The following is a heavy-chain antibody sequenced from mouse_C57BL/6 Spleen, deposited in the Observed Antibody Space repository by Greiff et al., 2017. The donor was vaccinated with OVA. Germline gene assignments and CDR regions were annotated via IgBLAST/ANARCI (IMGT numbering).Heavy chain of an antibody. J-gene: IGHJ4*01. D-gene: IGHD1-1*01. Sequence: EVKLMESGGGLVQPGGSLKLSCAASGFTFSDYYMYWVRQTPEKRLEWVAYISTGGGSTYYPDTVKGRFTISRDNAKNTLYLQMSRLKSEDTAVYYCARQDYYGSSYDAMDYWGQGTSVTVSS. CDR1: GFTFSDYY. V-gene: IGHV5-12*01. CDR2: ISTGGGST. CDR3: ARQDYYGSSYDAMDY.